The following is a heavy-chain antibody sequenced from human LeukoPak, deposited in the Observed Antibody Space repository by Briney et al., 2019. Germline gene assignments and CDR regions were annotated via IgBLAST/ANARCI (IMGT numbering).Heavy chain of an antibody. J-gene: IGHJ5*02. CDR3: ARYYDGSGSPRFDP. CDR2: IHHSESS. CDR1: GDSISSGYY. D-gene: IGHD3-22*01. V-gene: IGHV4-38-2*02. Sequence: SETLSLTCTVSGDSISSGYYWGWIRQPPGRGLEWIGSIHHSESSYYNPSLKSRVTISVDTSKNQFSLKLSPVTAADTAVHYCARYYDGSGSPRFDPWGQGTLVTVSS.